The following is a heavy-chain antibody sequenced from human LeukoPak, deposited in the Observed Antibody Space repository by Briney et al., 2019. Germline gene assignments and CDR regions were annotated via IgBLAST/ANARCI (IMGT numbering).Heavy chain of an antibody. CDR1: GFTFSSRDW. CDR3: ARLYDGSAYHADHFDY. D-gene: IGHD3-22*01. Sequence: GGSLRLSCVASGFTFSSRDWMTWVRQAPGKGLEWVSYISSSGSTIYYADSVKGRFTISRDNAKNSLYLQMNSLRAEDTAVYYCARLYDGSAYHADHFDYWGQGTLVIVSS. CDR2: ISSSGSTI. J-gene: IGHJ4*02. V-gene: IGHV3-48*04.